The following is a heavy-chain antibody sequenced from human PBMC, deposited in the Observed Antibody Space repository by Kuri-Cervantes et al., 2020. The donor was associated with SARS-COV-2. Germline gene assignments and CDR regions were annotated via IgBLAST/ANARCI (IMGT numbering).Heavy chain of an antibody. J-gene: IGHJ6*02. V-gene: IGHV3-30*04. CDR3: AKDIDIVVVPAYYYYYGMDV. Sequence: GGSLRLSCSASGFTFSSYAMHWVRQAPGKGLEWVAVISYDGSNKYYADSVKGRFTISRDNSKNTLYLQMNSLRAEDTAVYYCAKDIDIVVVPAYYYYYGMDVWGQGTTVTVSS. CDR1: GFTFSSYA. CDR2: ISYDGSNK. D-gene: IGHD2-2*01.